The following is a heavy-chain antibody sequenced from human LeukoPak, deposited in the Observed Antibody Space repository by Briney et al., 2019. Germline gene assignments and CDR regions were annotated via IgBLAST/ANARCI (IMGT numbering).Heavy chain of an antibody. CDR2: ITNRGDDT. CDR1: EFTFSRYA. CDR3: AKGSAPSRPYHFDF. J-gene: IGHJ4*02. D-gene: IGHD2-15*01. V-gene: IGHV3-23*01. Sequence: PGGSLRLSCAASEFTFSRYAMSWLRQAPGRGLEWVAAITNRGDDTWYADSVKGRFTTSRDNSRNTLFLQMNSLRAEDMAVYYCAKGSAPSRPYHFDFWGQGSLVTVSS.